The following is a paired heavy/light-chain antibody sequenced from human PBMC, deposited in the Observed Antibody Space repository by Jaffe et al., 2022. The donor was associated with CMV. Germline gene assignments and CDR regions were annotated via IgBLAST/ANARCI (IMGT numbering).Heavy chain of an antibody. J-gene: IGHJ6*03. CDR3: AKDRNDEVKNPMDV. V-gene: IGHV3-23*04. Sequence: EVQLVESGGGLVQPGGSLRLSCAASGFTFKNYAMSWVRQVPGKGLEWVSVISGLGGSTYYADSVKGRFTISRDNSKNTLYLQMESLRAEDTAVYYCAKDRNDEVKNPMDVWGRGTTVTVSS. CDR1: GFTFKNYA. CDR2: ISGLGGST.
Light chain of an antibody. CDR1: QSISPW. CDR3: QQYNSYSHT. CDR2: KVS. V-gene: IGKV1-5*03. Sequence: DIQMTQSPSTLSASVGDRVTITCRASQSISPWLAWYQQKPGKAPKVLIYKVSTLENGVPSRFSGSGSGTEFTLTISSLQPDDFATYYCQQYNSYSHTFGQGTKLEIK. J-gene: IGKJ2*01.